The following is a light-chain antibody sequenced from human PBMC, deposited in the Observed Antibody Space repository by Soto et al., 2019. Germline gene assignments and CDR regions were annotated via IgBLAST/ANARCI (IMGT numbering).Light chain of an antibody. CDR1: QRISTY. CDR3: QQYNSYSQT. CDR2: AAT. Sequence: DIQMTQSPSSLPASVGDRVTITCRASQRISTYLNWYQQTPGKAPKLLIYAATNLQSGVPSRFSGSGSGTDFTLTISSLQPEDFGIYYCQQYNSYSQTFGQGTKVDIK. V-gene: IGKV1-39*01. J-gene: IGKJ1*01.